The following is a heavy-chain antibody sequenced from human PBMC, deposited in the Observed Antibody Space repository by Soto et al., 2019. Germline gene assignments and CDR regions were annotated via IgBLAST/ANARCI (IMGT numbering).Heavy chain of an antibody. J-gene: IGHJ4*02. Sequence: LRLSCTASGFTFTSYGMGWVRQAPGKGLQWVSTIRGDGGQTHYTDSVKGRFSISRDNSKNTVYLQMDSLRAEDTAMYFCARDVGIDSDDFFAYWGQGTQVTVSS. CDR2: IRGDGGQT. CDR1: GFTFTSYG. CDR3: ARDVGIDSDDFFAY. V-gene: IGHV3-23*01. D-gene: IGHD3-9*01.